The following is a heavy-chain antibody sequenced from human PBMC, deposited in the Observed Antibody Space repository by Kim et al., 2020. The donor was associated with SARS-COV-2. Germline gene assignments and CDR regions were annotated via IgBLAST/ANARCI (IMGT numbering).Heavy chain of an antibody. D-gene: IGHD3-9*01. Sequence: SETLSLTCAVYGGSFSGYYWSWIRQPPGKGLEWIGEINHSGSTNYNPSLKSRVTISVDTSKNQFSLKLSSVTAADTAVYYCARVGIMGFDWLLWDGKRYYYGMDVWGQGTTVTVSS. CDR3: ARVGIMGFDWLLWDGKRYYYGMDV. J-gene: IGHJ6*02. CDR1: GGSFSGYY. CDR2: INHSGST. V-gene: IGHV4-34*01.